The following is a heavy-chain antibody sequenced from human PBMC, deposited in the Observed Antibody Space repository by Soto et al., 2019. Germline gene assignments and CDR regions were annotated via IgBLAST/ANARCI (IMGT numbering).Heavy chain of an antibody. Sequence: PSEPLSLPCTVPGGSMRSTSYYWGWIRPPPGKGLEWIGGLYFGGRTYDNPSLKIRVTISVDTSKKQLSLKLSSLTVADTAVYYCARQPNYDYGDYGPMDYGGQGTLVTVSA. CDR1: GGSMRSTSYY. CDR2: LYFGGRT. V-gene: IGHV4-39*01. J-gene: IGHJ4*02. D-gene: IGHD4-17*01. CDR3: ARQPNYDYGDYGPMDY.